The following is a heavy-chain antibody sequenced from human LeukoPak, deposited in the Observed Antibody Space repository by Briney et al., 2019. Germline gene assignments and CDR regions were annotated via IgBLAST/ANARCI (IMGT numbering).Heavy chain of an antibody. CDR1: GSIFSGSG. CDR2: IRSKFNSYAT. D-gene: IGHD2-8*02. J-gene: IGHJ4*02. CDR3: TRLKEDGGVVADFDY. V-gene: IGHV3-73*01. Sequence: GGSLKLSCAASGSIFSGSGFHWVRQASGKGLEWVGRIRSKFNSYATAYAASVEGRFTIFRDESKNTAYLQMNSLRTEDTAVYYCTRLKEDGGVVADFDYWGQGTLVTVSS.